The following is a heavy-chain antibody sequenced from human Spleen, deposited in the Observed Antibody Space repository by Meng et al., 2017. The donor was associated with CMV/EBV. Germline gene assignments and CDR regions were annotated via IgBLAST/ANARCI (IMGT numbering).Heavy chain of an antibody. CDR2: INPNSGYT. J-gene: IGHJ4*02. D-gene: IGHD3-16*01. CDR1: GYTFTSFN. CDR3: ARGVWGGGIDY. V-gene: IGHV1-8*01. Sequence: QVQAVEAGAEENNPGASVNVSCTASGYTFTSFNTNWVRQATGQGLEGMGWINPNSGYTGYAQKFQGGVTMTRDTSISTAYMEMSTHRSEYTAVYYCARGVWGGGIDYWGQGTLVTVSS.